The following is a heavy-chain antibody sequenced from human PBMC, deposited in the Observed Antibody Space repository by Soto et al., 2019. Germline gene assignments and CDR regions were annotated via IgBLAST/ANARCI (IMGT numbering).Heavy chain of an antibody. CDR3: AKAGYCSSTSCFEDYYYGMDV. V-gene: IGHV3-23*01. Sequence: QPGGSLRLSCAASGFTFSSYAMSWVRQAPGKGLEWVSAISGSGGSTYYADSVKGRFTISRDNSKNTLYLQMNSLRAEDTAVYYCAKAGYCSSTSCFEDYYYGMDVWGQGTTVTVSS. CDR2: ISGSGGST. D-gene: IGHD2-2*01. CDR1: GFTFSSYA. J-gene: IGHJ6*02.